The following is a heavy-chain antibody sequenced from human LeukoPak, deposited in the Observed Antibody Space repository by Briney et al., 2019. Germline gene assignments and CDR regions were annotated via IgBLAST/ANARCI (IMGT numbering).Heavy chain of an antibody. V-gene: IGHV4-59*01. J-gene: IGHJ4*02. CDR1: GGSISSYY. D-gene: IGHD2-21*02. Sequence: SETLSLTCTVSGGSISSYYWSWIRQPPGKGLEWIGYIYYSGSTNYNPSLKSRVTISVDTSKNQFSLKLSSVTAADTAVYYCARDRWGVGDSEYYFDYWGQGTLVTVSS. CDR2: IYYSGST. CDR3: ARDRWGVGDSEYYFDY.